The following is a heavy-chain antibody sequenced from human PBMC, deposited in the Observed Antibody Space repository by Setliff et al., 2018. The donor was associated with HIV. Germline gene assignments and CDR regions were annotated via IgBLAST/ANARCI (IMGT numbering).Heavy chain of an antibody. Sequence: ASVKVSCKPSGYTFTSYSIAWVRQAPGQGLEWMGWISPYNGTTDYAQKFQDRVTMTTDRYTTTVYMELRSLTSDDTAVYYCARGRSSGWVDDAFDIWGQGTMVTVS. D-gene: IGHD6-19*01. CDR3: ARGRSSGWVDDAFDI. CDR2: ISPYNGTT. J-gene: IGHJ3*02. CDR1: GYTFTSYS. V-gene: IGHV1-18*01.